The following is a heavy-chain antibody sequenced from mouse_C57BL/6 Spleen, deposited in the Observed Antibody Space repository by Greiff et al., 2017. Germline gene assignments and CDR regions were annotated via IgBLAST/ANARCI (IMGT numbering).Heavy chain of an antibody. V-gene: IGHV1-69*01. CDR1: GYTFTSYW. D-gene: IGHD1-1*01. CDR2: IDPSDSYT. Sequence: QVQLKQSGAELVMPGASVKLSCKASGYTFTSYWMHWVQQRPGQGLEWIGEIDPSDSYTNYNQTFKGKSTLTVDKSSSTAYMQLSSLTSEDSAVYYCARSVYYGSSYAMDYGGQGTSVTVSS. CDR3: ARSVYYGSSYAMDY. J-gene: IGHJ4*01.